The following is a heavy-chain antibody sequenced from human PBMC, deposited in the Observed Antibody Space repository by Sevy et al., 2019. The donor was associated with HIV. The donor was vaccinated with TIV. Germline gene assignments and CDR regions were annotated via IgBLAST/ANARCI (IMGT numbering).Heavy chain of an antibody. D-gene: IGHD3-22*01. CDR3: AREIYFHDATSYYALDV. CDR1: GYIFTNHA. J-gene: IGHJ1*01. Sequence: ASVKVSCETSGYIFTNHAFSWVRQAPGQGLEWLGWITPYNGRTKSAEKIKGRLTMSTDTSTATVYRELRRLGADDTAVYFCAREIYFHDATSYYALDVWGQGTLVTVSS. CDR2: ITPYNGRT. V-gene: IGHV1-18*04.